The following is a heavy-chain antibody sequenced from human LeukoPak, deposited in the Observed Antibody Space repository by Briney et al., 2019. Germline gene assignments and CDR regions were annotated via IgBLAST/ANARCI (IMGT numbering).Heavy chain of an antibody. CDR1: GGTFSSYA. V-gene: IGHV1-69*13. CDR3: ARDTGGYDWRFAY. CDR2: IIPIFGTA. J-gene: IGHJ4*02. D-gene: IGHD5-12*01. Sequence: GASVRVSCKASGGTFSSYAISWVRQAPGQGLEWMGGIIPIFGTANYAQKFQGRVTITADESTSTAYMELSSLRSEDTAVYYCARDTGGYDWRFAYWGQGTLVTVSS.